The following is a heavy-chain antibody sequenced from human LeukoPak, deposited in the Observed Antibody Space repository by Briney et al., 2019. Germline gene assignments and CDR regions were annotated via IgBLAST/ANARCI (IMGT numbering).Heavy chain of an antibody. CDR2: INHSGST. D-gene: IGHD7-27*01. CDR1: GGSFSGYY. CDR3: ARLPWGFGHMDV. J-gene: IGHJ6*03. V-gene: IGHV4-34*01. Sequence: SETLSLTCAVYGGSFSGYYWSWIRQPPGKGLEWIGEINHSGSTNYNPSLKSRVTISVDTSKNQFSLKLSSVTAADTAVYYCARLPWGFGHMDVWGKGPRSPSL.